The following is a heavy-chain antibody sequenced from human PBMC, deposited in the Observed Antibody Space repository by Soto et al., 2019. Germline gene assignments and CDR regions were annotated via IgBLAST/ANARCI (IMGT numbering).Heavy chain of an antibody. V-gene: IGHV1-58*01. Sequence: SVKVSCKASGFTFTSSAVQWVRQARGQRLEWIGWIVVGSGNTNYAQKFQERVTITRDMSTSTAYMELSSLRSEDTAVYYCARSAITLFGVVSIPPHYYSEMDVWGQGTTVTVSS. CDR1: GFTFTSSA. D-gene: IGHD3-3*01. CDR2: IVVGSGNT. J-gene: IGHJ6*02. CDR3: ARSAITLFGVVSIPPHYYSEMDV.